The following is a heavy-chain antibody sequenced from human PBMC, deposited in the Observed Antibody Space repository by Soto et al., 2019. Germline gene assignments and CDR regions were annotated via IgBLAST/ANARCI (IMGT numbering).Heavy chain of an antibody. CDR2: TRSKAYGGTT. J-gene: IGHJ5*02. D-gene: IGHD6-13*01. Sequence: GGSLRLSCTASGFTFGDYAMSWFRQVPGKGLEWVGFTRSKAYGGTTEYAASVKGRFTISRDDSKSIAYLQMNSLKTEDTAVYYCSRGAAAGENWFDPWGQGTLVTVSS. CDR3: SRGAAAGENWFDP. CDR1: GFTFGDYA. V-gene: IGHV3-49*03.